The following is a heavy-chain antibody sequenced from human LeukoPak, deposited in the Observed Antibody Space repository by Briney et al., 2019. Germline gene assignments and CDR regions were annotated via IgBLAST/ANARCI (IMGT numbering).Heavy chain of an antibody. D-gene: IGHD3-3*01. V-gene: IGHV3-21*01. J-gene: IGHJ4*02. CDR3: ARGHFGVVLDY. CDR1: GFTFSSYS. Sequence: GGCLRLSCAGSGFTFSSYSMIWVRQAPGKGLEWVSSIRGDSTETRHAGSVMGRFTISRDNAKKSLYLQMNSLRAEDTAVYYCARGHFGVVLDYWGQGTLVTVSS. CDR2: IRGDSTET.